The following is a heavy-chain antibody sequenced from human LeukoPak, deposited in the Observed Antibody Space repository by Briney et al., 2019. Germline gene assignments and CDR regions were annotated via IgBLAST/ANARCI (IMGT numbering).Heavy chain of an antibody. CDR3: ARAPRYNYDFWSGGFDY. Sequence: PGRSLRLSCAASGFTFRNYAMHWVRQAPGKGLEWVAVIWYDGSYKYYVDSVKGRFTISRDNSKNTLYLQMNSLRAEDTAVYYCARAPRYNYDFWSGGFDYWGQGALVTVSS. J-gene: IGHJ4*02. D-gene: IGHD3-3*01. V-gene: IGHV3-33*01. CDR2: IWYDGSYK. CDR1: GFTFRNYA.